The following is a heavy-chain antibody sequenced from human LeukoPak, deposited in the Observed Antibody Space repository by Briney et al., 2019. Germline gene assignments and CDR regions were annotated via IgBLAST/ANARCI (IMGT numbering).Heavy chain of an antibody. Sequence: QPGGSLRLSCVASGLIFSSHAMSWVRQAPGKGLEWVSVIYSGGSTYYADSVKGRFTISRDNSKNTLYLQMNSLRAEDTAVYYCASPTGQRWLQLLHWGQGTLVTVSS. CDR1: GLIFSSHA. D-gene: IGHD5-24*01. CDR2: IYSGGST. CDR3: ASPTGQRWLQLLH. J-gene: IGHJ4*02. V-gene: IGHV3-53*01.